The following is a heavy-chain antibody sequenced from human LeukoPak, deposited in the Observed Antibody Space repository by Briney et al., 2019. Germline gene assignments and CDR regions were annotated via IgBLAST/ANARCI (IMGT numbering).Heavy chain of an antibody. V-gene: IGHV3-48*03. CDR2: ISSSGSTI. CDR3: ARVVIPYDAFDI. Sequence: PGGSLRLSCAASGFTLSSYEMNWVRQAPGKGLEWVSYISSSGSTIYYADSVKGRFTISRDNAKNSLYLQMNSLRAEDTAVYYCARVVIPYDAFDIWGQGTMVTVSS. D-gene: IGHD3-22*01. J-gene: IGHJ3*02. CDR1: GFTLSSYE.